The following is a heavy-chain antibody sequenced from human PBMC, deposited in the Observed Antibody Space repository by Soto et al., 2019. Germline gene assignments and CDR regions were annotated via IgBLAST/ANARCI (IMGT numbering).Heavy chain of an antibody. V-gene: IGHV4-59*07. CDR2: IYYGGST. Sequence: QVQXQXXXPAXVRPSDSLSLMCSVSGVPXTXXXWXXXRQAPGKGLEYIGYIYYGGSTHYNPALXSXXXXXXXXXXXXXXXXXXXXXAADTAAYYCARGQLLHYQYGLDVWGQGTTVIV. J-gene: IGHJ6*02. D-gene: IGHD3-10*01. CDR1: GVPXTXXX. CDR3: ARGQLLHYQYGLDV.